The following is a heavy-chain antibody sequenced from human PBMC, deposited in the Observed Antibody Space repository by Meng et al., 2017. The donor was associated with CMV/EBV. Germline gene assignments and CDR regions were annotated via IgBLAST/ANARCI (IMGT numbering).Heavy chain of an antibody. D-gene: IGHD2/OR15-2a*01. V-gene: IGHV3-23*01. CDR3: AKHKAVTTLEFYFDS. CDR2: ITATSGST. CDR1: GLTFSSYV. J-gene: IGHJ4*02. Sequence: GLTFSSYVMSWGSQAPGKGLEWVSTITATSGSTYYADAVKGRLTVSRDNSKSTLYLQMISLRAEDTAVYYCAKHKAVTTLEFYFDSWGQGTLVTVSS.